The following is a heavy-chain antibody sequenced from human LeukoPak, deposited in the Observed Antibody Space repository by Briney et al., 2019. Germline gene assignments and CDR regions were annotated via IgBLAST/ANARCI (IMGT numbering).Heavy chain of an antibody. D-gene: IGHD6-19*01. Sequence: GGSLRLSCAASGFTFSSYGMHWVRQAPGKGLEWVAFIRYDGSNKYYADSVKGRFTISRDNSKNTLYLQMNSLRAEDTAVYYCARDRAMFSSGWYGPIGYWGQGTLVTVSS. V-gene: IGHV3-30*02. CDR1: GFTFSSYG. J-gene: IGHJ4*02. CDR3: ARDRAMFSSGWYGPIGY. CDR2: IRYDGSNK.